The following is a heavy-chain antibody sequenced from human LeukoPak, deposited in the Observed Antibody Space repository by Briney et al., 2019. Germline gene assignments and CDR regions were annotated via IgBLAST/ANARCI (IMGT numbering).Heavy chain of an antibody. V-gene: IGHV3-23*01. CDR3: AKLIRDYDFWSGSYRAQWFDP. Sequence: GGSLRLSCAASRFTFSSYAMSWVRQAPGKGLEWVSTVSGSGDSTDYADSVKGRFTISRDNSKNTLYLQINSLRAEDTALHYCAKLIRDYDFWSGSYRAQWFDPWGQGTLVTVSS. CDR1: RFTFSSYA. D-gene: IGHD3-3*01. J-gene: IGHJ5*02. CDR2: VSGSGDST.